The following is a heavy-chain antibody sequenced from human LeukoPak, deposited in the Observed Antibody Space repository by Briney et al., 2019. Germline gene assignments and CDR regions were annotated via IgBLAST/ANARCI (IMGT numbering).Heavy chain of an antibody. CDR1: GYTFTGYY. CDR3: ARVVRYSGGPLTDLLPYYFDY. J-gene: IGHJ4*02. CDR2: INPNSGGT. V-gene: IGHV1-2*02. D-gene: IGHD6-19*01. Sequence: GASVKVSCKASGYTFTGYYMHWVRQAPGQGLEWMGWINPNSGGTNYAQKFQGRVTMTRDTSTSTAYMELSSLRSDDMAVYYCARVVRYSGGPLTDLLPYYFDYWGQGTLVTVSS.